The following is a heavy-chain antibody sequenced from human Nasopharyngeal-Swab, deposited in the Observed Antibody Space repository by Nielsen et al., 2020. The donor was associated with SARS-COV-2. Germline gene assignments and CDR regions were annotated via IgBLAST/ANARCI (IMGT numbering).Heavy chain of an antibody. CDR1: GFNFHTYA. J-gene: IGHJ6*02. V-gene: IGHV3-30*04. Sequence: GGSLRLSCVASGFNFHTYALHWVRQAPGKGLEWVAIISYDGSNQFYADSVKGRFTVSRDNSKNTLYLQMSSLTREDTAIYYCVRGKDGVYYYYGMDVWGQGTTVTVSS. D-gene: IGHD4-17*01. CDR3: VRGKDGVYYYYGMDV. CDR2: ISYDGSNQ.